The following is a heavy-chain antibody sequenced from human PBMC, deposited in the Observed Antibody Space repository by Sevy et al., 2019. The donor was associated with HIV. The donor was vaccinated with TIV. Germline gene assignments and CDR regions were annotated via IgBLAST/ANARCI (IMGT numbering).Heavy chain of an antibody. Sequence: ASVKVSCKASGYTFTSHFMHWVRQAHGQGLEWMGWINPDSGDTKYAQKFQGRVTVTRDTSITTVYMELSSLRSDDTAVYYCAAPGGYRYGSLLDYWGQGTLVTVSS. V-gene: IGHV1-2*02. D-gene: IGHD5-18*01. CDR3: AAPGGYRYGSLLDY. J-gene: IGHJ4*02. CDR1: GYTFTSHF. CDR2: INPDSGDT.